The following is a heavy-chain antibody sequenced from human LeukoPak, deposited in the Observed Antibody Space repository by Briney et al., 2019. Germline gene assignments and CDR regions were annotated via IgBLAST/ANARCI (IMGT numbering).Heavy chain of an antibody. CDR2: TSYDGSNK. D-gene: IGHD6-19*01. CDR3: ARDGGGWYQAYYFDY. J-gene: IGHJ4*02. CDR1: GFTFSSYA. Sequence: GGSLRLSCAASGFTFSSYAMHWVRQAPGKGLEWVAVTSYDGSNKYYADSVKGRFTISRDNSKNTLYLQMNSLRAEDTAVYYCARDGGGWYQAYYFDYWGQGTLVTVSS. V-gene: IGHV3-30-3*01.